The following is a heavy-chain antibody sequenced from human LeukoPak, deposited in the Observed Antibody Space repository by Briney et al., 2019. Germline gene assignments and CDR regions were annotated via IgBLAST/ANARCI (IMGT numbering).Heavy chain of an antibody. D-gene: IGHD3-16*01. CDR2: IRHDGSDK. V-gene: IGHV3-30*02. Sequence: GGSLRLSCAASGFRVTTYGMHWVRQAPGKGLEWVSFIRHDGSDKYYAESVKGRFTISKDDSKNTQYLQMNSLRSEDTAIYYCARDFNWAWDYRGQGALVTVSS. CDR1: GFRVTTYG. CDR3: ARDFNWAWDY. J-gene: IGHJ4*02.